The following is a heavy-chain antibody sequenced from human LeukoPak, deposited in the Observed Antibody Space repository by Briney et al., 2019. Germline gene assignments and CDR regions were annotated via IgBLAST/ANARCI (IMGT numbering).Heavy chain of an antibody. CDR3: ARQCCRGASPGFDP. V-gene: IGHV5-51*01. D-gene: IGHD3-10*01. Sequence: GASLQISCKGSGSTFTDYWIAWVRPMPGKGLEWMRIIYPSDSDTRYSPSFQGQVTFSADKSINTAYLQWSSLRASDTAIYYCARQCCRGASPGFDPWGQGTLVTVSA. CDR1: GSTFTDYW. CDR2: IYPSDSDT. J-gene: IGHJ5*02.